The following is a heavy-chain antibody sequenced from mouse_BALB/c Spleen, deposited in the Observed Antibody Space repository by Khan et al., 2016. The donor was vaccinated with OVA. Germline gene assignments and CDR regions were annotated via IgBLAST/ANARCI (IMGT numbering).Heavy chain of an antibody. CDR1: GFSLTGYG. CDR2: IWGDGST. J-gene: IGHJ4*01. D-gene: IGHD2-10*01. CDR3: ARAYYGNYREAMDY. V-gene: IGHV2-6-7*01. Sequence: QVQLKESGPGLVAPSQSLSITCTVSGFSLTGYGVNWVRQPPGKGLEWLGMIWGDGSTDYNSALKSRLNLSKDNSKSQVFLKMNSLQTDDTARYYGARAYYGNYREAMDYWGQGTSGTVSS.